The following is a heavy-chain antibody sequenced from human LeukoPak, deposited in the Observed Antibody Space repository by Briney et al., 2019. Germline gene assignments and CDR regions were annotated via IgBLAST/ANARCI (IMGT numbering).Heavy chain of an antibody. CDR1: DDSISDYY. CDR3: TRGAGWLIDY. CDR2: FYNSGRS. J-gene: IGHJ4*02. V-gene: IGHV4-59*01. Sequence: PSETLSLTCTVSDDSISDYYRGWIRQPPGKGLVWIGYFYNSGRSTYNPSLKSRVTISADTSKNHFSLKLNSVTTADTAVYYCTRGAGWLIDYWGQGILVTVSS. D-gene: IGHD3-16*01.